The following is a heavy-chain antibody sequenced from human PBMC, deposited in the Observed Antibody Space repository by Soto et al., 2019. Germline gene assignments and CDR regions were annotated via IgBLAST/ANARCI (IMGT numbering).Heavy chain of an antibody. Sequence: GSLRLSCTASGFTFNIYNMNWVRQAPGKGLEWVSYISGSGSAKIYADSVEGRFTISRDNDKNSLYLQMNSLRDEDTAAYYCARSNILRFLEGLMEPSQFYAMDVWGQGTKVTVSS. D-gene: IGHD3-3*01. CDR3: ARSNILRFLEGLMEPSQFYAMDV. CDR2: ISGSGSAK. CDR1: GFTFNIYN. J-gene: IGHJ6*02. V-gene: IGHV3-48*02.